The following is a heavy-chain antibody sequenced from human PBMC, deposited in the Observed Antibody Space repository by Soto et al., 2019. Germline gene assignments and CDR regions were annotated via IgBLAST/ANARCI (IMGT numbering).Heavy chain of an antibody. D-gene: IGHD3-22*01. CDR2: ISYDGSNK. J-gene: IGHJ4*02. CDR1: GFTFSSYA. V-gene: IGHV3-30-3*01. Sequence: PGWSLRLSCAASGFTFSSYAMHWVRQAPGKGLEWVAVISYDGSNKCYADSVKGRFTISRDNSKNTLYLQMNSLRAEDTAVYYYARAGNYYHSRGYFANRGQGTMVTVSS. CDR3: ARAGNYYHSRGYFAN.